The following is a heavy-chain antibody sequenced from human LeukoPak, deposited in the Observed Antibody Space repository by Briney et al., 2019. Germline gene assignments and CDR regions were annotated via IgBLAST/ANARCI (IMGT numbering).Heavy chain of an antibody. J-gene: IGHJ4*02. V-gene: IGHV4-34*01. D-gene: IGHD3-3*01. CDR2: INHSGST. Sequence: PSETLSLTCAVYGGSFSGYYWSWIRQPPGKGLEWIGEINHSGSTNYNPSLKSRVTISVDTSKNQFSLKLSSVTAADTAVYYCASITYYDFWSGYYTFGYWGQGTLVTVSS. CDR1: GGSFSGYY. CDR3: ASITYYDFWSGYYTFGY.